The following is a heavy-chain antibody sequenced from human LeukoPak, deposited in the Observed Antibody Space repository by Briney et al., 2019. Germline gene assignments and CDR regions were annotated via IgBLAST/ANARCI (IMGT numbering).Heavy chain of an antibody. CDR3: ARFPGSAEYRHYYYMDV. Sequence: SETLSLTCTVPGGSISNYFWSWIRQPPGKGLECIGYIYYSDSTNYNPSLKSRVTVSVDTSKNQFSLKLSSVTAADTAVYYCARFPGSAEYRHYYYMDVWGKGTTVTVSS. V-gene: IGHV4-59*01. CDR1: GGSISNYF. D-gene: IGHD2-15*01. J-gene: IGHJ6*03. CDR2: IYYSDST.